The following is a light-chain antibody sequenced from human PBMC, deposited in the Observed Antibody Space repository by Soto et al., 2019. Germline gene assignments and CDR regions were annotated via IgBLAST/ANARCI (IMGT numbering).Light chain of an antibody. Sequence: QSVLTQPASVSGSPGQSITISCTGTSGDIGRSKFVSWYQQQPGKAPKLMIYEVTSRPSGISNRFSGSKSGNTASLTISGLPGDYEANYYCSSSTSSSSLVVFGGGTELAVL. J-gene: IGLJ2*01. V-gene: IGLV2-14*03. CDR3: SSSTSSSSLVV. CDR1: SGDIGRSKF. CDR2: EVT.